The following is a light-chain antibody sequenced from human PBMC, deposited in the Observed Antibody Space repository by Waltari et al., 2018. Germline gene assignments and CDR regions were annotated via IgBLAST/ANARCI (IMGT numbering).Light chain of an antibody. J-gene: IGKJ1*01. V-gene: IGKV1-5*03. CDR2: KAS. Sequence: DIEMTQSPSPLSASVGDRVTITCRASQSFSRFLAWYQHKPGKAPKLLIDKASSLESGVPSRFSGSESGTEFTLTISSLQPDDFATYYCQHYNSYPWTFGQGTKVEIK. CDR1: QSFSRF. CDR3: QHYNSYPWT.